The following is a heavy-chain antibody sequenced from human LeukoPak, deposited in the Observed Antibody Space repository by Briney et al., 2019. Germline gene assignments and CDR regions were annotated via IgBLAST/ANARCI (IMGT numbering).Heavy chain of an antibody. J-gene: IGHJ5*02. CDR3: ARADYDSSGYYP. Sequence: GGSLRLSCAASGFTFSSYWMHWVRQAPGKGLVWVARINSDGSSTSYADSVKGRFTISRDNAKNTLYLQMNSLRAEDTAVYYCARADYDSSGYYPWGQGTLVTVSS. D-gene: IGHD3-22*01. V-gene: IGHV3-74*01. CDR1: GFTFSSYW. CDR2: INSDGSST.